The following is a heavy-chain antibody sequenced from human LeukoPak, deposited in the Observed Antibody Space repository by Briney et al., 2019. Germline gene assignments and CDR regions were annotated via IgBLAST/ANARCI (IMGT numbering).Heavy chain of an antibody. CDR1: GFTFSSYS. Sequence: GGSLRLSCAASGFTFSSYSMNWVRQAPGKGLEWVSSISSSSSYIYYADSVKGRFTISRDNAKNSLYLQMNSLRAEDTAVYYCARLCGGDCYSEFDYWGQGTLVTVSS. D-gene: IGHD2-21*02. CDR3: ARLCGGDCYSEFDY. J-gene: IGHJ4*02. CDR2: ISSSSSYI. V-gene: IGHV3-21*01.